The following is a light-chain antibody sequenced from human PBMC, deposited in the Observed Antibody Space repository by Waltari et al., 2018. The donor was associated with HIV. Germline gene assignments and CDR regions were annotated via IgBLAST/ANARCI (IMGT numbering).Light chain of an antibody. J-gene: IGLJ2*01. CDR3: QSGDNKLTSVF. CDR2: KDT. CDR1: ALPTQY. Sequence: SSELTQPPSVSVSPGQPVRITCSGDALPTQYPSWYQQKPGQPPVLVMYKDTQRSSGTPERFSGSSSGTTVTLTITAVRAEDEAYYYCQSGDNKLTSVFFGGGTRLTVL. V-gene: IGLV3-25*03.